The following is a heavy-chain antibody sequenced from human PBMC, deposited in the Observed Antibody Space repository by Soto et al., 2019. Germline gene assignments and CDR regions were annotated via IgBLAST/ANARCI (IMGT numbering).Heavy chain of an antibody. D-gene: IGHD2-8*01. CDR3: ARLPIGDCTNGVCYAVAGPRDAFDI. CDR2: ISSSSSYI. V-gene: IGHV3-21*01. J-gene: IGHJ3*02. CDR1: GFTFSSYS. Sequence: PGGSLRLSCAASGFTFSSYSMNWVRQAPGKGLEWVSSISSSSSYIYYADSVKGRFTISRDNAKNSLYLQMNSLRAEDTAVYYCARLPIGDCTNGVCYAVAGPRDAFDIWGQGTMVTVSS.